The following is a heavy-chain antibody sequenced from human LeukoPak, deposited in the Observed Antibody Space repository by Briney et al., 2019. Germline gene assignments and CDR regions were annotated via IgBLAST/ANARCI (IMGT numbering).Heavy chain of an antibody. V-gene: IGHV4-31*03. J-gene: IGHJ4*02. CDR1: GDSINSGDYY. CDR3: ARRGYSGYEHYFDY. D-gene: IGHD5-12*01. CDR2: INSIGTT. Sequence: PSETLSLTCTVSGDSINSGDYYWSWIRQYPGKGLEWIGYINSIGTTYYNPSLRSRISISVDTSKNQFSLKLNSVTAADTAVYYCARRGYSGYEHYFDYWGQGTLVTVSS.